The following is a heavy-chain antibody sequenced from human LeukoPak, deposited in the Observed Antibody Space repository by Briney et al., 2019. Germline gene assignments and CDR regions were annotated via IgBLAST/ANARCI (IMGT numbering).Heavy chain of an antibody. CDR3: ASNSGYDLDYYYMDV. V-gene: IGHV3-53*01. Sequence: GGSLRLSCAASGFTVSSNYMSWVRQAPGKGLERVSVIYSGGSTYYADSVKGRFTISRDNSKNTLYLQMNSLRAEDTAVYYCASNSGYDLDYYYMDVWGKGTTVTVSS. J-gene: IGHJ6*03. D-gene: IGHD5-12*01. CDR1: GFTVSSNY. CDR2: IYSGGST.